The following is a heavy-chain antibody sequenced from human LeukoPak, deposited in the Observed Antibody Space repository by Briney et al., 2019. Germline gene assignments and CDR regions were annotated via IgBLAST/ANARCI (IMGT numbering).Heavy chain of an antibody. V-gene: IGHV4-34*01. CDR1: GGSFSGYY. D-gene: IGHD1-26*01. J-gene: IGHJ4*02. CDR2: INHSGST. Sequence: SEALSLTCAVFGGSFSGYYWSWIRQPPGRGVEWIGEINHSGSTIYNPSFKSRVTISVDTSKNQVSLKLSSVTAADTAVYYCARFNSGSYQHYFDYWGQGTLVTVSS. CDR3: ARFNSGSYQHYFDY.